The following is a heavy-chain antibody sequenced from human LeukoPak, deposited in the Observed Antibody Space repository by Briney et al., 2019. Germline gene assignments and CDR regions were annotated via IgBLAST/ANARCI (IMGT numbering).Heavy chain of an antibody. CDR2: ISSTGGTI. Sequence: GGSLRLSCAASGFTFSGYAMNWVRQAPGKGLEWLSHISSTGGTIYYADSVEGRLTVSRDNAKNSLYLQMNSLRAEDTAVYYCAKSDPYGDSLIEIWGQGALVTVSS. V-gene: IGHV3-48*03. J-gene: IGHJ4*02. CDR1: GFTFSGYA. CDR3: AKSDPYGDSLIEI. D-gene: IGHD4-17*01.